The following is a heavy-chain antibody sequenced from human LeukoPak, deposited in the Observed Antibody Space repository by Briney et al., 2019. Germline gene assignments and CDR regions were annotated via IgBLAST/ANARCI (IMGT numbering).Heavy chain of an antibody. CDR1: GGSFIPAV. V-gene: IGHV1-69*06. Sequence: ASGGSFIPAVISWVRQAPGQGLEWMGEITPMFGRTNYAQKFQDRVTMTADTSTNTVYMELGSLRFEDTAVYYCARNGKANNIEDWFDLWGQGTLVTVSS. CDR3: ARNGKANNIEDWFDL. J-gene: IGHJ5*02. CDR2: ITPMFGRT. D-gene: IGHD4/OR15-4a*01.